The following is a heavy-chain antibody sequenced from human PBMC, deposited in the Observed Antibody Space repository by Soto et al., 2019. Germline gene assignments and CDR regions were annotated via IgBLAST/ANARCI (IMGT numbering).Heavy chain of an antibody. Sequence: GGSLRLSCATSGFTFSSYAMSWVRQAPGKGLEWVSGISVTGGSTYYADSVKGRFTISRDNSKNTLYLEMNSLRAEDTAVYYCAKDYLRQGEVTTLRFDPGGQGTLVTVSS. CDR3: AKDYLRQGEVTTLRFDP. V-gene: IGHV3-23*01. CDR1: GFTFSSYA. J-gene: IGHJ5*02. D-gene: IGHD4-17*01. CDR2: ISVTGGST.